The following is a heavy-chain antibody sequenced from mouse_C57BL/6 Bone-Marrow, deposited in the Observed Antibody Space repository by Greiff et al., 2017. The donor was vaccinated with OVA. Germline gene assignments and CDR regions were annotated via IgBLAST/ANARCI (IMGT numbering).Heavy chain of an antibody. CDR3: ASEGYGSSYDAMDY. V-gene: IGHV1-22*01. Sequence: EVQLQQSGPELVKPGASVKMSCKASGYTFTDYNMHWVKQSHGKSLEWIGYINPNNGGTSYNQKFKGKATLTVNKSSSTAYMELRSLTSEDSAVYYCASEGYGSSYDAMDYWGQGTSVTVSS. J-gene: IGHJ4*01. CDR2: INPNNGGT. CDR1: GYTFTDYN. D-gene: IGHD1-1*01.